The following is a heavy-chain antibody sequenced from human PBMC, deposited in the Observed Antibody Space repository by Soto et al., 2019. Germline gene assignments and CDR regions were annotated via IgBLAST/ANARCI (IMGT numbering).Heavy chain of an antibody. CDR2: VYFSGTT. CDR3: AQYGSY. D-gene: IGHD2-2*01. J-gene: IGHJ4*02. V-gene: IGHV4-39*02. CDR1: GVSITTTSYY. Sequence: SETLSLTCTVSGVSITTTSYYWGWIRQPPGKGLEWIGSVYFSGTTYYNPSLKSRVTISVDTSKNHFSLRLSSVTAADTAIYYCAQYGSYWGQGTLVTVSS.